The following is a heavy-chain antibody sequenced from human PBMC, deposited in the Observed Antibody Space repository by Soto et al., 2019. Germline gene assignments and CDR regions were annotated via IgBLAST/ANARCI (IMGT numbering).Heavy chain of an antibody. CDR3: ARGIAAAGLPLDY. J-gene: IGHJ4*02. CDR1: GGSFSGYY. V-gene: IGHV4-34*01. Sequence: QVQLQQWGAGLLKPSETLSLTCAVYGGSFSGYYWSWIRQPPGKGLEWIGEINHSGSTNYNPSLKSRVTISVDTSKNHCSLKLSSVTAADTAVYYCARGIAAAGLPLDYWGQGTLVTVSS. CDR2: INHSGST. D-gene: IGHD6-13*01.